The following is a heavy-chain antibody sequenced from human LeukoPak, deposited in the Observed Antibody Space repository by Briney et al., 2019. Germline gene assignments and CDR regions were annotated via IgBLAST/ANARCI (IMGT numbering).Heavy chain of an antibody. D-gene: IGHD5-18*01. CDR2: INHGGST. CDR3: ARGRKYTSGYRVTELGSGYSDY. CDR1: GGSFSGHY. J-gene: IGHJ4*02. V-gene: IGHV4-34*01. Sequence: PSETLSLTCAVSGGSFSGHYWNWIRQPPGKGLEWIGEINHGGSTNYNPSLKSRVTISVDTSQNQFSLRLSSVTAADTAVYYCARGRKYTSGYRVTELGSGYSDYWGQGTLVTVSS.